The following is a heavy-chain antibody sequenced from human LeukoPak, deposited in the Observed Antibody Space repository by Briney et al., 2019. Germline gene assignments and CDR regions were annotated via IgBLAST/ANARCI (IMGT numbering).Heavy chain of an antibody. J-gene: IGHJ4*02. CDR3: ARLDRLIVAVRSDY. D-gene: IGHD2-21*01. CDR1: GYSFTSYW. CDR2: IDPSDSYT. Sequence: GESQKISCKGSGYSFTSYWISWVRQMPGKGLEWMGRIDPSDSYTNYSPSFQGHVTISADKSISTAYLQWSCLRASDTAMYYCARLDRLIVAVRSDYWGQGTLVTVSS. V-gene: IGHV5-10-1*01.